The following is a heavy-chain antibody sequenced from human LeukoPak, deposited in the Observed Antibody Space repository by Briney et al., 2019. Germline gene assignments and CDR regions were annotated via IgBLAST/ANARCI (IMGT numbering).Heavy chain of an antibody. CDR1: GGSISSYY. CDR2: IYYSGST. J-gene: IGHJ4*02. V-gene: IGHV4-59*08. Sequence: ASETLSLTCTVSGGSISSYYWSWIRQPPGKGLEWIGYIYYSGSTNYNPSLKSRVTISVGTSKNQFSLKLSSVTAADTAVYYCARQGDYDYWGQGTLVTVSS. D-gene: IGHD4-11*01. CDR3: ARQGDYDY.